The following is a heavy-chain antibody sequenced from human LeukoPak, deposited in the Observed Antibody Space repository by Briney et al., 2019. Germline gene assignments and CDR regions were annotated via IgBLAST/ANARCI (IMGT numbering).Heavy chain of an antibody. CDR3: AKVGKQQLAFDY. V-gene: IGHV3-30*18. CDR2: ISYDGSNK. CDR1: GFTFSSYG. J-gene: IGHJ4*02. Sequence: GGSLRLSCAASGFTFSSYGMHWVRQAPGKGLEWVAVISYDGSNKYYADSVEGRFTISRDNSKNTLYLQMNSLRAEDTAVYYCAKVGKQQLAFDYWGQGTLVTVSS. D-gene: IGHD6-13*01.